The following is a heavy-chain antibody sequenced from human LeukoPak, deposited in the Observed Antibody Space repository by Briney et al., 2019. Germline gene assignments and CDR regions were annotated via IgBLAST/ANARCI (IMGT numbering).Heavy chain of an antibody. CDR3: TTVRGSGNFGLDV. D-gene: IGHD3-16*01. CDR1: GFSLSNYW. Sequence: GGSLRLSCSPSGFSLSNYWMHWVRQAPGKGLVWVSRINPDGSVTNHADSVKGRFTISRDNDKNTLFLQMNSLEIEDTAVYYCTTVRGSGNFGLDVWGQGTTVTVSS. V-gene: IGHV3-74*01. J-gene: IGHJ6*02. CDR2: INPDGSVT.